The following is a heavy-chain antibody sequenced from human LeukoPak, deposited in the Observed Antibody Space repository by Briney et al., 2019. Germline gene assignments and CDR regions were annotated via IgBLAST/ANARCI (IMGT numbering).Heavy chain of an antibody. CDR3: ARMILLLGDVLTVPPRGFDY. CDR1: GYTFNSYY. D-gene: IGHD3-9*01. CDR2: INPSGGST. Sequence: ASVKVSCKASGYTFNSYYIHWVRQAPGQGLEWMGIINPSGGSTRYPQKFQDRVTMTRDTSTSTVYMELSSLKSDDTAIYYCARMILLLGDVLTVPPRGFDYWGQGALVTVSS. J-gene: IGHJ4*02. V-gene: IGHV1-46*02.